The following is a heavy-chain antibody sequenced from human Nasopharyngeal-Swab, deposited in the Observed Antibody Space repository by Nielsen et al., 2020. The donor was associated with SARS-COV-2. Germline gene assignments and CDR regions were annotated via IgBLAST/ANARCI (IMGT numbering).Heavy chain of an antibody. V-gene: IGHV3-23*01. CDR2: VSGTANRT. CDR3: AKDGTPDYDFWSTYYRDSYNYYMDV. D-gene: IGHD3-3*01. J-gene: IGHJ6*03. Sequence: WIRQPPGKGLEWVSTVSGTANRTSYADSVKGRFTISRDNSKNTLYLQTNSLRAEDTALYYCAKDGTPDYDFWSTYYRDSYNYYMDVWGKGTTVTVSS.